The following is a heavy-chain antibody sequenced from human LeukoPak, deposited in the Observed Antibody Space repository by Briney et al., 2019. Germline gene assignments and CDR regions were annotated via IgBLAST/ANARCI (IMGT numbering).Heavy chain of an antibody. J-gene: IGHJ4*02. V-gene: IGHV3-30*01. CDR1: GFTLSSYA. D-gene: IGHD1-1*01. Sequence: GGSLRLSCAASGFTLSSYAMHWVRQAPGKGLEWVAVISYDGSNKYYADSVKGRFTISRDNSKNTLYLQMNSLRAEDTAVYCCARDPSRGTSSFDYWGQGTLVTVSS. CDR2: ISYDGSNK. CDR3: ARDPSRGTSSFDY.